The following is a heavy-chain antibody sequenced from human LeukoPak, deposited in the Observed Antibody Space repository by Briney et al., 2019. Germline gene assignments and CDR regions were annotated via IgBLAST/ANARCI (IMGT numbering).Heavy chain of an antibody. CDR3: AKGSGYDYCYGMDV. D-gene: IGHD5-12*01. Sequence: GGSLRLSCAASGFTFSSYAMSWVRQAPGKGLEWVSAISGSGDSTYYGDSVKGRFTISRDNSKNTLYLQMNSLRAEDTAVYYCAKGSGYDYCYGMDVWGQGTTVTVSS. CDR1: GFTFSSYA. CDR2: ISGSGDST. J-gene: IGHJ6*02. V-gene: IGHV3-23*01.